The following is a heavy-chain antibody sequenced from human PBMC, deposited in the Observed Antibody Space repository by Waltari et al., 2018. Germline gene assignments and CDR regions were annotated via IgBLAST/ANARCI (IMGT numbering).Heavy chain of an antibody. CDR1: GGSFSGYY. V-gene: IGHV4-34*01. D-gene: IGHD2-21*02. J-gene: IGHJ3*02. CDR2: INHSGST. CDR3: ARAGGWLLPQGAFDI. Sequence: QVQLQQWGAGLLKPSETLSLTCAVYGGSFSGYYWSWIRQPPGKGLEWIGEINHSGSTNYNPSLKGRVTISVDTSKNQFSLKLSSVTAADTAVYYCARAGGWLLPQGAFDIWGQGTMVTVSS.